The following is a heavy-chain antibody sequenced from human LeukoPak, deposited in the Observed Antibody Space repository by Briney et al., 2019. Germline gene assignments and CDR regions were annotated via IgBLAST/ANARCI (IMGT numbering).Heavy chain of an antibody. J-gene: IGHJ5*02. CDR1: GFTFSSYA. V-gene: IGHV3-30-3*01. CDR2: ISYDGSNK. Sequence: GGSLRLSCAASGFTFSSYAMHWVRQAPGKGLEWVAVISYDGSNKYYADSVKGRFTISRDNSKNTLYLQMNSLRAEDTAVYYCARDRRNSSSWYVRNWFDPWGQGTLVTVSS. D-gene: IGHD6-13*01. CDR3: ARDRRNSSSWYVRNWFDP.